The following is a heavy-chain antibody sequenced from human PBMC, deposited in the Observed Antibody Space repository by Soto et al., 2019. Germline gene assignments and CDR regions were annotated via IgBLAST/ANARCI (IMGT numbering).Heavy chain of an antibody. Sequence: QVQLQESGPGLVKPSETLSLTCTVSGGSISSYYWCWTRQPAGKGLEWIGRFYPTGKTNYNPSLQSRLTMSADTSRKQFSLKLTAVTAADTAVYYCARCGLDYGMDVWGQGTTVTVSS. D-gene: IGHD3-16*01. J-gene: IGHJ6*02. CDR3: ARCGLDYGMDV. CDR2: FYPTGKT. CDR1: GGSISSYY. V-gene: IGHV4-4*07.